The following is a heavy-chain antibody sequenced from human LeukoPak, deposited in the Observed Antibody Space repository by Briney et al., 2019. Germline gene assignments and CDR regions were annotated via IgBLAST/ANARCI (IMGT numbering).Heavy chain of an antibody. CDR3: ARGRITIFGVVRRGGFDP. V-gene: IGHV4-34*01. CDR1: GGSFSGYY. D-gene: IGHD3-3*01. CDR2: INHSGST. Sequence: SETLSLTCAVYGGSFSGYYWSWIRQPPGKGLEWIGEINHSGSTNYNPSLKSRVTISVDTSKNQFSLKLSSVTAADTAVYYCARGRITIFGVVRRGGFDPWGQGTLVTVSS. J-gene: IGHJ5*02.